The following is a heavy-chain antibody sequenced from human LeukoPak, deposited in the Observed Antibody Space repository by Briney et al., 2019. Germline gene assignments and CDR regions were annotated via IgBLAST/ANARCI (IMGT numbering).Heavy chain of an antibody. CDR3: ARALGQEY. J-gene: IGHJ4*02. V-gene: IGHV3-48*01. CDR2: ISNSSSTI. Sequence: PGGSVRLSCAASGFTFSTYSITWVRQAPGEGLEWVSYISNSSSTIYYADSIKGRFTISRDNAKNSLYLQMDSLRAEDTAVYYCARALGQEYWGQGTLDTVSS. CDR1: GFTFSTYS.